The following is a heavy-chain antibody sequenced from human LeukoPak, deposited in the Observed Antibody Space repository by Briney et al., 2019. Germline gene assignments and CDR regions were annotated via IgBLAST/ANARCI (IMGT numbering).Heavy chain of an antibody. CDR1: GYSFTTYW. J-gene: IGHJ4*02. CDR2: IYPGDSDT. Sequence: GESLKICCKGSGYSFTTYWIGWVRQMPGKGLEWMGIIYPGDSDTRYSPSFQGQVTISADKSISTAYLQWSSLKASDTAMYYRASELNSGAFDYWGQGTLVTVSS. V-gene: IGHV5-51*01. D-gene: IGHD3-10*01. CDR3: ASELNSGAFDY.